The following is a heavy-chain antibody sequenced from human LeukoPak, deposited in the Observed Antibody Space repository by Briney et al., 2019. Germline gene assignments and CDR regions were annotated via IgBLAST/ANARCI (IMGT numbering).Heavy chain of an antibody. D-gene: IGHD3-22*01. Sequence: SETLSLTCTVCGASINNYYRSWIRQPPGKGLEWIGYIYYYGSTNYNPSLKSRVTISVDTSENQFSLRLTSVTAADTAVYYCVRLRGSSGPIDHWGQGTLVTVSS. V-gene: IGHV4-59*01. CDR2: IYYYGST. CDR3: VRLRGSSGPIDH. CDR1: GASINNYY. J-gene: IGHJ4*02.